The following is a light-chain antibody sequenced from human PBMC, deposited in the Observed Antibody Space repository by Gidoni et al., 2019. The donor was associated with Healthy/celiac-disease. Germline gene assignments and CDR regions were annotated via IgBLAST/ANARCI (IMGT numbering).Light chain of an antibody. J-gene: IGKJ3*01. CDR3: QQYGSSPHT. Sequence: EIVLTQSPGTLSLSPGERATLSCRASQSVSSSYLAWYQQKPGQAPRLLIYGASSRATVIPDRFSGSGSGTDFTLTISRLEPEDFAVYYCQQYGSSPHTFXPXTKVDIK. CDR1: QSVSSSY. V-gene: IGKV3-20*01. CDR2: GAS.